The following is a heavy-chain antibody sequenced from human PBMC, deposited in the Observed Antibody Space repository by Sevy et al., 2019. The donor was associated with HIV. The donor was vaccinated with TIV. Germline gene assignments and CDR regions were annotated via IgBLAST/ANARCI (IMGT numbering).Heavy chain of an antibody. J-gene: IGHJ4*02. D-gene: IGHD3-10*01. CDR1: GFTFSNFA. Sequence: GGSLRLSSAASGFTFSNFAMTWVRQAPGKGLEWVSTINTSGGRTYYADSVKGRFSISRDNSKNTVYLQINSLSAEDTAVYYSAKGASVRGVRRALQTPPEYYFDHLGQGTLVTVSS. V-gene: IGHV3-23*01. CDR2: INTSGGRT. CDR3: AKGASVRGVRRALQTPPEYYFDH.